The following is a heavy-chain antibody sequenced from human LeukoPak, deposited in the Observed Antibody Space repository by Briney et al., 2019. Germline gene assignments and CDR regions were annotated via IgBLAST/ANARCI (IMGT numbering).Heavy chain of an antibody. CDR3: TRGDLYYDFWSGYYRTYYFDY. CDR2: IRSKAYGGTT. V-gene: IGHV3-49*04. J-gene: IGHJ4*02. CDR1: GFTFGDYA. Sequence: GRSLRLSCTASGFTFGDYAMSWVRPAPGKGLEWVVFIRSKAYGGTTEYAASVKGRFTISRDDSKSIAYLQMNSLKTEDTAVYYCTRGDLYYDFWSGYYRTYYFDYWGQGTLVTVSS. D-gene: IGHD3-3*01.